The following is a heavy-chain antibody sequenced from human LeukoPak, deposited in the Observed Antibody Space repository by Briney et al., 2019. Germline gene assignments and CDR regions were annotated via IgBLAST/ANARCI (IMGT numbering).Heavy chain of an antibody. J-gene: IGHJ4*02. V-gene: IGHV4-30-2*01. CDR1: GDSISSGGYY. Sequence: SETLSLTCTVSGDSISSGGYYWSWIRQPPGKGLEWIGYIYHSGSTYYNPSLKSRVTISVDRSNNQFSLKLSSVTDADTAVYYCARDVNGAYYYDSSGLDYWGQGTLVTVSS. D-gene: IGHD3-22*01. CDR2: IYHSGST. CDR3: ARDVNGAYYYDSSGLDY.